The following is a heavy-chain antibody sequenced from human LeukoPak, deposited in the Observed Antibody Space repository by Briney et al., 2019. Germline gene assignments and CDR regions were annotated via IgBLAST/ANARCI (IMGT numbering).Heavy chain of an antibody. CDR3: ARTNSAFYYDSRGYDAFDV. CDR1: GYRFNAYW. D-gene: IGHD3-22*01. CDR2: IYPDDSDT. Sequence: GESLKLSCKGPGYRFNAYWIAWVRQMPGKGLEWMGSIYPDDSDTRYSPPFQGQVTTSADKSVRTAYLQWSSLKASDPAMYYCARTNSAFYYDSRGYDAFDVWGQGTMVTVSS. J-gene: IGHJ3*01. V-gene: IGHV5-51*01.